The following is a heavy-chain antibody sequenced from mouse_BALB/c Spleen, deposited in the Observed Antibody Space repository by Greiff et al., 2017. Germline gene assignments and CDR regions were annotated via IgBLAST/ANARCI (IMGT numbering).Heavy chain of an antibody. CDR3: GRGDWAWFAY. J-gene: IGHJ3*01. CDR2: ISSGSSTI. V-gene: IGHV5-17*02. CDR1: GFTFSSFG. Sequence: EVKLVVSGGGLVQPGGSRKLSCAASGFTFSSFGMHWVRQAPEKGLEWVAYISSGSSTIYYADTVKGRFTISRDNPKNTLFLQMTSLRSEDTAMYYCGRGDWAWFAYWGQGTLVTVSA. D-gene: IGHD4-1*01.